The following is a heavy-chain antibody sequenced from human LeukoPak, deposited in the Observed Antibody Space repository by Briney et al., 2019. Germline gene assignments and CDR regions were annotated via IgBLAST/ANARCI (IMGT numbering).Heavy chain of an antibody. J-gene: IGHJ3*02. CDR1: GFTFSSYS. Sequence: GGSLRLSCAASGFTFSSYSMNWVRQAPGKGLEWVSCISSSSSTIYYADSVKGRFTISRDNSKNSLYLQMNSLRTEDTALYHCAKDLRYCSDGSCYSDAFDIWGQGTMVTVSS. CDR2: ISSSSSTI. D-gene: IGHD2-15*01. CDR3: AKDLRYCSDGSCYSDAFDI. V-gene: IGHV3-48*04.